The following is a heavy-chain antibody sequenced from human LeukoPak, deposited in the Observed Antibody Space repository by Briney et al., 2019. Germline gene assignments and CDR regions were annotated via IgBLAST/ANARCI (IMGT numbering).Heavy chain of an antibody. CDR1: GGSITDSY. J-gene: IGHJ4*02. V-gene: IGHV4-59*01. CDR3: ARAPAQWLQFDY. D-gene: IGHD5-24*01. Sequence: SETLSLTCSVSGGSITDSYWSWIRQPPGKGLEWIGYIFYTGDTNSNPSLKSRVTISVDTSKNQFSLKLSSVTAADTAVYYCARAPAQWLQFDYWGKGTLVTASS. CDR2: IFYTGDT.